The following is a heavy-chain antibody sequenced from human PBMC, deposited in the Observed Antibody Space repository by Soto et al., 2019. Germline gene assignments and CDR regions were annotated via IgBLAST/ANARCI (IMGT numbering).Heavy chain of an antibody. D-gene: IGHD1-26*01. CDR3: ARHGATTEKYYFDY. Sequence: GGSRRLACAASGFTFSYYYMSWSRQAPGKGLEWVSYISSSSSYTNYADSVKGRFTISRDNAKNSLYLQMNSLRAEDTAVYYCARHGATTEKYYFDYWGQGTLVTVSS. CDR1: GFTFSYYY. CDR2: ISSSSSYT. J-gene: IGHJ4*02. V-gene: IGHV3-11*06.